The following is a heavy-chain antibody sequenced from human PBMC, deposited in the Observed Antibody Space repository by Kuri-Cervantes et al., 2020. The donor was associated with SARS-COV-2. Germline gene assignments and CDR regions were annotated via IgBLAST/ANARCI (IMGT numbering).Heavy chain of an antibody. CDR2: IYWDDDK. CDR1: GFSLSTSGVG. Sequence: SGPTLVKPTQTLTLTCTFSGFSLSTSGVGVGWIRQPPGKALEWLALIYWDDDKRYGPSLKSRLTITKDTSKNQVVLTMTNMDPVDTATYYCARSYVGRIHSDYWGQGTLVTVSS. J-gene: IGHJ4*02. D-gene: IGHD3-16*01. CDR3: ARSYVGRIHSDY. V-gene: IGHV2-5*05.